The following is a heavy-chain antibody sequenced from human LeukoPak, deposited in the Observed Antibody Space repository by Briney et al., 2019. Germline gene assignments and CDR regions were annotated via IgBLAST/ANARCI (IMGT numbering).Heavy chain of an antibody. D-gene: IGHD2-15*01. CDR1: GFTFSSYA. Sequence: GGSLRLSCAASGFTFSSYAMHWVRQAPGKGLEWVAVISYDGSNKYYADSVKGRFTISRDNSKNTLYLQMNSLRAEDTAVYYCARDINCSGGSCYHIDYWGRGTLVTVSS. J-gene: IGHJ4*02. CDR2: ISYDGSNK. V-gene: IGHV3-30-3*01. CDR3: ARDINCSGGSCYHIDY.